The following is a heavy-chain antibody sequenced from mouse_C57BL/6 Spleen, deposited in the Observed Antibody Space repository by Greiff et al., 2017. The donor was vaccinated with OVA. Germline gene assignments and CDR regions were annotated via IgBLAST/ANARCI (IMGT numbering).Heavy chain of an antibody. Sequence: EVQLQQSGPELVKPGASVKISCKASGYTFTDYYMNWVKQSHGKSLEWIGDINPNNGGTSYNQKFKGKATLTVDKSSSTAYMELRSLTSEDSAVYYCARREVYSNYDAMDYWGQGTSVTVSS. CDR3: ARREVYSNYDAMDY. CDR1: GYTFTDYY. CDR2: INPNNGGT. V-gene: IGHV1-26*01. D-gene: IGHD2-5*01. J-gene: IGHJ4*01.